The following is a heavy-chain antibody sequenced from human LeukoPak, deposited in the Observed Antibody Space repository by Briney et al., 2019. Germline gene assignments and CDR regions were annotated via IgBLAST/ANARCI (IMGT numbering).Heavy chain of an antibody. V-gene: IGHV4-61*08. Sequence: SETLSLTCAVSGGSISSGGYSWSWIRQPPGKGLEWMGYIYYSGSTNYNPSLKSRVTISVDTSKTQFSLRLSSVTAADTAVYYCARLQAVAVRFDYWGQGTLVTVSS. CDR3: ARLQAVAVRFDY. J-gene: IGHJ4*02. D-gene: IGHD6-19*01. CDR1: GGSISSGGYS. CDR2: IYYSGST.